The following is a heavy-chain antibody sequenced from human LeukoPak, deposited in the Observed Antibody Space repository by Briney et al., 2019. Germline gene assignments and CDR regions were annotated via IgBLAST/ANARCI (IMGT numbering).Heavy chain of an antibody. CDR1: GYTFTGYY. J-gene: IGHJ4*02. V-gene: IGHV1-2*02. Sequence: ASVKVSCKASGYTFTGYYMHWVRQAPGQGLEWMGWINPNSGGTNYAQKFQGRVTMTRDTSISTAYMELSRLRSDDTAVYYCARFRVRGAHFDYWGQGTLVTVSS. D-gene: IGHD3-10*01. CDR3: ARFRVRGAHFDY. CDR2: INPNSGGT.